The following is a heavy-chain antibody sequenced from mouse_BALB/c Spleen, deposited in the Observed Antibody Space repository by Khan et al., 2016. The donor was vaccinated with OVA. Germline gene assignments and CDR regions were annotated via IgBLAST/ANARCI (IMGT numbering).Heavy chain of an antibody. V-gene: IGHV3-2*02. Sequence: SGPGLVKPSQSLSLTCTVTGYSITSGYGWNWIRQFPGNKLEWMGYISYSGSTNYNPSLKSRISITRDTSKNQFFLQLNSVTTEDTATYYCARTARIKYWGQGTTLTVSA. D-gene: IGHD1-2*01. CDR1: GYSITSGYG. J-gene: IGHJ2*01. CDR2: ISYSGST. CDR3: ARTARIKY.